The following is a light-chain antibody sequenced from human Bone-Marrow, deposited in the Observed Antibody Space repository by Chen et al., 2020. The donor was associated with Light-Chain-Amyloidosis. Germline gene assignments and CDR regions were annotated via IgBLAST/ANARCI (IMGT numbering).Light chain of an antibody. V-gene: IGLV2-14*01. CDR1: SSDVGGDNH. CDR3: SSYTITNTLV. J-gene: IGLJ1*01. Sequence: QSALTQPASVSRPPGQSLTISCTGTSSDVGGDNHVSWYQQHPDKAPKLMIYEVTNRPSWVPDRFSGSKSDNTASLTISGLQTEDEADYFCSSYTITNTLVFGSGTRGTVL. CDR2: EVT.